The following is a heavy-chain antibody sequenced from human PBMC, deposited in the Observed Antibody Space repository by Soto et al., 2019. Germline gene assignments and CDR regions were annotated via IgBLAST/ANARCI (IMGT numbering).Heavy chain of an antibody. CDR2: ISGSGGST. J-gene: IGHJ5*02. D-gene: IGHD1-26*01. CDR3: ARASGTSYWLDP. CDR1: GFTFSNYA. Sequence: WGSLRLSCAASGFTFSNYAMSWVRQAPGKGLEWVSDISGSGGSTHYADSVKGRFTISRGTFKNTLYLQMNSLRAEDTAVYYCARASGTSYWLDPWAQGTLVTVSS. V-gene: IGHV3-23*01.